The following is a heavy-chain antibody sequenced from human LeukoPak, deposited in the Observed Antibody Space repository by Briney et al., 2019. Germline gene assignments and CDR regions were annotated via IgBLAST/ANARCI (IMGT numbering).Heavy chain of an antibody. Sequence: SETLSLTCSVSGDSINTYYWSWLRQSVGKGLEWIGRIYTSGSTNYSPSLKSRVTMSVDTSENQFSLKLSSVIAADTAVYYCARLFYGSGSRYFDYWGQGTLVTVSS. CDR2: IYTSGST. CDR3: ARLFYGSGSRYFDY. CDR1: GDSINTYY. D-gene: IGHD3-10*01. J-gene: IGHJ4*02. V-gene: IGHV4-4*07.